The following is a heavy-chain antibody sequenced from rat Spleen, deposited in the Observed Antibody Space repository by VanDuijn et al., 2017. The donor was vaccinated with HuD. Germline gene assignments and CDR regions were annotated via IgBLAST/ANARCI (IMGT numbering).Heavy chain of an antibody. D-gene: IGHD3-4*01. CDR2: ISTSGGST. J-gene: IGHJ2*01. V-gene: IGHV5S23*01. Sequence: EVQLVESGGDLVQPGRSLKLSCAASGFNFDDYWMGWVRQAPTKGLEWVATISTSGGSTYYRDSVKGRFTISRDNAKSTLYLQMDSLRSEDTATYYCARPPTGVDYWGQGVMVTVSS. CDR1: GFNFDDYW. CDR3: ARPPTGVDY.